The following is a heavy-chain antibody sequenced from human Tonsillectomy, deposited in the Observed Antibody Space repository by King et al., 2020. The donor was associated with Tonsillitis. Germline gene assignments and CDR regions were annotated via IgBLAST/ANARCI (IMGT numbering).Heavy chain of an antibody. CDR3: ARTLPIFGVVPNWLDP. J-gene: IGHJ5*02. CDR1: GFSLSNTRMG. D-gene: IGHD3-3*01. V-gene: IGHV2-26*01. Sequence: TLKESGPVLVKPTETLTLTCTVSGFSLSNTRMGVSWIRQPPGKALEWLAHIFSNDEKSYSTSLKSRLTISKDTSKSQAVLSMTNMDPVDTATYYCARTLPIFGVVPNWLDPWGQGTLVTVSS. CDR2: IFSNDEK.